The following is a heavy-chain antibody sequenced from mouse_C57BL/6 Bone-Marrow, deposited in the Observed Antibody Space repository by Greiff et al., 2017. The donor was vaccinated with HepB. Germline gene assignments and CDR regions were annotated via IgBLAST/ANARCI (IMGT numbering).Heavy chain of an antibody. CDR1: GYTFTSYW. CDR2: IDPSDSYT. Sequence: QVQLQQPGAELVMPGASVKLSCKASGYTFTSYWMHWVKQRPGQGLEWIGEIDPSDSYTNYNQKFKGKSTLTVDKSSSTAYMQRSSLTSEDSAVYYCARAGLRFNYWGQGTTLTVSS. J-gene: IGHJ2*01. D-gene: IGHD3-1*01. V-gene: IGHV1-69*01. CDR3: ARAGLRFNY.